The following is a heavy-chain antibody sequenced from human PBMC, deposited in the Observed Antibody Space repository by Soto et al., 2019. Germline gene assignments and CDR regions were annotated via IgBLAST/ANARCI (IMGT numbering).Heavy chain of an antibody. CDR2: IIPIFGTA. Sequence: ASVKVSCKASGGTFSSYAISWVRQATGQGLEWMGGIIPIFGTANYAQKFQGRVTITADESTSTAYMELSSLRSEDTAVYYCARGYIVVVPAADTRGYYYYYGMDVWGQGTTVTVYS. V-gene: IGHV1-69*13. CDR3: ARGYIVVVPAADTRGYYYYYGMDV. J-gene: IGHJ6*02. D-gene: IGHD2-2*01. CDR1: GGTFSSYA.